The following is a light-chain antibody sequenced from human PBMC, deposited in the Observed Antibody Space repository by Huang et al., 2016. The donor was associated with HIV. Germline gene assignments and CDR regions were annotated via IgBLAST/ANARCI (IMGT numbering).Light chain of an antibody. CDR1: QNINSN. Sequence: VMTQFPATLSVSPGERATLSCRASQNINSNFAWFHQNPGQAPRLLVYCASTRATGVPARFSGTGSGTEFTLSISSLQSEDFAVYYCQQYNNWPITFGPGTKVEIK. CDR2: CAS. J-gene: IGKJ3*01. V-gene: IGKV3-15*01. CDR3: QQYNNWPIT.